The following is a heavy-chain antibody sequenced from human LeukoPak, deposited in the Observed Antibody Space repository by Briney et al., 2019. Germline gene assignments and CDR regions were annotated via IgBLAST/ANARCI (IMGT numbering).Heavy chain of an antibody. Sequence: ASVKVSCKASGYTFTSYYIHWVRQAPGQGLEWMGIINPSGGSTSYAQKFQGRVTMTRDTSTNTVYMELSSLRSEDTAVYYCATTGYSYGYGFDYWGQGTLVTVSS. V-gene: IGHV1-46*01. CDR2: INPSGGST. J-gene: IGHJ4*02. D-gene: IGHD5-18*01. CDR3: ATTGYSYGYGFDY. CDR1: GYTFTSYY.